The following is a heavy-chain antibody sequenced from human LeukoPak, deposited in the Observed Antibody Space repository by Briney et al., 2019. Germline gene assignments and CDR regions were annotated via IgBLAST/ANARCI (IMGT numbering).Heavy chain of an antibody. J-gene: IGHJ5*02. CDR3: AKRKGVWGNYFDP. V-gene: IGHV4-34*01. D-gene: IGHD3-16*01. Sequence: SETLSLTCAVYGGSFSGYYWSWIRQPPGKGLEWIGSISYSGSTYYNPSLKSRLTIFVDTSKNQFSLRLNSVTAADTALYYCAKRKGVWGNYFDPWGQGILVTVSS. CDR1: GGSFSGYY. CDR2: ISYSGST.